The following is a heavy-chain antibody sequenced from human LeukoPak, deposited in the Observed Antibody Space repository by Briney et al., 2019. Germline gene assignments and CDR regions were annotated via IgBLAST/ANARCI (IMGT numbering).Heavy chain of an antibody. J-gene: IGHJ4*02. CDR2: ISYDGSNK. CDR1: GFTFSSYG. V-gene: IGHV3-30*03. CDR3: ARYCSGTSCHTLYFDY. Sequence: GRSLRLSCAASGFTFSSYGMHWVRQAPGKGLEWVAVISYDGSNKYYADSVKGRFTISRDNSKNTLYLQMNSLRAEDTAVYYCARYCSGTSCHTLYFDYWGRGTLVTVSS. D-gene: IGHD2-2*01.